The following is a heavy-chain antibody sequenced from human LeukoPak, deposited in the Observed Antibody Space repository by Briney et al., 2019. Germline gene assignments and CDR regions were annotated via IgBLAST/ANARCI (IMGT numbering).Heavy chain of an antibody. J-gene: IGHJ6*03. CDR3: AREACSGGSCYSNYYYYYMDV. D-gene: IGHD2-15*01. CDR2: IYYSGST. V-gene: IGHV4-39*07. Sequence: SETLSLTCSVSGGSISSSSYYWGWIRQPPGKGLEWIGNIYYSGSTYYNPSLKSRVTISVDTSKNQFSLKLSSVTAADTAVYYCAREACSGGSCYSNYYYYYMDVWGKGTTVTVSS. CDR1: GGSISSSSYY.